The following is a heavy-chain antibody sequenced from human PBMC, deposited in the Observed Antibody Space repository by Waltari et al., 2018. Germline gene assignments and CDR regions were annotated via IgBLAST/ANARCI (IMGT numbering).Heavy chain of an antibody. J-gene: IGHJ5*02. V-gene: IGHV4-39*01. D-gene: IGHD1-26*01. CDR1: GASITSNSYY. CDR3: APGVGATPTPYS. CDR2: IYFPGTT. Sequence: LQLQESGPGLVKPSETLSLTCSVSGASITSNSYYWGWIRQSPGKGLEWIGSIYFPGTTYYNPSLNSRVTVSVDTSENQFSLRLSSVTAADTAVYYCAPGVGATPTPYSWGQGALVTVSS.